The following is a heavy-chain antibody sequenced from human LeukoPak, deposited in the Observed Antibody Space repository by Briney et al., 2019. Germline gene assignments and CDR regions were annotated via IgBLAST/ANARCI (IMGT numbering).Heavy chain of an antibody. V-gene: IGHV3-7*03. CDR3: AKGGLWFGELFRSYYYYMDV. CDR2: IKQDRSEK. J-gene: IGHJ6*03. CDR1: GFTFSSYW. Sequence: GGSLRLSCAASGFTFSSYWMSWVRQAPGKGLEWVANIKQDRSEKYYVDSVKGRFTISRDNAKNSLYLQMNSLRAEDTAVYYCAKGGLWFGELFRSYYYYMDVWGKGTTVTISS. D-gene: IGHD3-10*01.